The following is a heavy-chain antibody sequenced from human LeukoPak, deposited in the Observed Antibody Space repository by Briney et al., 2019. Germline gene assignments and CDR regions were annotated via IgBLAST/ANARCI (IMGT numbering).Heavy chain of an antibody. V-gene: IGHV4-30-4*01. D-gene: IGHD3-10*01. J-gene: IGHJ3*01. CDR3: ARDIGRITLVRGVIITPV. CDR2: IYYSGST. CDR1: GDSISGGDYY. Sequence: SETLSLTCTVSGDSISGGDYYWSWIRQPPGKGLEWIGYIYYSGSTYYNPSLKSRVTISVDTSKNQFSLKLSSVTAADTAVYYCARDIGRITLVRGVIITPVWGQGTMVTVSS.